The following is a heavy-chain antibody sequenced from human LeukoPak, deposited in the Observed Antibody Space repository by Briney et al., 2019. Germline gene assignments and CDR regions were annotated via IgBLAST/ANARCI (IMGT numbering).Heavy chain of an antibody. V-gene: IGHV3-15*07. Sequence: GGSLRLSCAASGFTFTNAWMNWVRQAPGKGLEWVGRIKSKADGETIDYAAPVKGRFTFSRDDSKKMLYLQMNSLKSEDTAVYYCSTLTSRGLSDSWGQGTLVTVSS. CDR1: GFTFTNAW. D-gene: IGHD1-20*01. CDR2: IKSKADGETI. J-gene: IGHJ4*02. CDR3: STLTSRGLSDS.